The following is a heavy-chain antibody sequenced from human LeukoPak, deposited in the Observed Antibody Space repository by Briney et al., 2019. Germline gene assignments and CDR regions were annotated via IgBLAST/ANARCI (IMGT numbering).Heavy chain of an antibody. J-gene: IGHJ3*02. CDR3: TRDGGEGGNSAFDI. D-gene: IGHD3-16*01. V-gene: IGHV3-72*01. CDR1: GFTFSDYI. Sequence: GGSLRLSCAASGFTFSDYILDWVRQAPGKGLEWVGRIRRGSNSYTTEYAASVKGRFIISRDDSKNSLYLHMNSLKTEDTAVYHCTRDGGEGGNSAFDIWGQGTMVTVSS. CDR2: IRRGSNSYTT.